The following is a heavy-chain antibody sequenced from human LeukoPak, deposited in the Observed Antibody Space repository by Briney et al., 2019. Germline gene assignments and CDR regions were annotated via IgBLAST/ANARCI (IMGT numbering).Heavy chain of an antibody. V-gene: IGHV3-30*03. CDR3: ARAGALMEQIVVVTLDC. J-gene: IGHJ4*02. CDR2: ISHDGSHE. Sequence: PPGGSLRLSCAASGFTFRSYGLHWVRQAPGRGLEWVAVISHDGSHEYYADSVKGRFSISRDNSKNTLFLQINSLKTEDTAVYFCARAGALMEQIVVVTLDCWGQGTLVTVSS. CDR1: GFTFRSYG. D-gene: IGHD1-26*01.